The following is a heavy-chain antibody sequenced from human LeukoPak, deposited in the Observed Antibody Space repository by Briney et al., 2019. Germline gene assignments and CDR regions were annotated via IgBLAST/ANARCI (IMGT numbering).Heavy chain of an antibody. J-gene: IGHJ4*02. D-gene: IGHD5-12*01. CDR2: INPNRGGT. V-gene: IGHV1-2*02. CDR3: ARGGGYSGYEYYFDY. Sequence: ASVKVSCKASGYTFTGYYMHWVRQAPGQGLEWMGWINPNRGGTNYAQKFQGRVTMTRDTSISTAYMELSRLRSDDTAVYYCARGGGYSGYEYYFDYWGQGTLVTVSS. CDR1: GYTFTGYY.